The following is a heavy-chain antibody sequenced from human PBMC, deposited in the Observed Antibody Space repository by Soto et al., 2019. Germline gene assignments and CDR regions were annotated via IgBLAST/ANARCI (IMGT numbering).Heavy chain of an antibody. CDR1: GFIFNNYA. V-gene: IGHV3-30-3*01. J-gene: IGHJ4*02. CDR3: AKDGSDGYSWPLDF. Sequence: QVQLVESGGGVVQPGRSQRLSCAASGFIFNNYAMHWVRQAPGKGLEWVAVISYDGSNKFYADSVKGRFTISRDTSKNARYLQVNSLRAEETAVYYCAKDGSDGYSWPLDFWGQGTLVTVSS. D-gene: IGHD1-26*01. CDR2: ISYDGSNK.